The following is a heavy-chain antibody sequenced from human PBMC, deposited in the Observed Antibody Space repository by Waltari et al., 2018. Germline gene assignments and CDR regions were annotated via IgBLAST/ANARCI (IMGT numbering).Heavy chain of an antibody. CDR1: GFTVSSNY. Sequence: EVQLEESGAGLIQPGGSLRLSCAASGFTVSSNYMSWVRQAPGKGLEWVSVIYSGGSIYYADSVKGRFTISRGNSKNTVYLQMNSLRVEDTAVYYCAREAPGYFDLWGRGTLVTVSS. CDR3: AREAPGYFDL. V-gene: IGHV3-53*01. J-gene: IGHJ2*01. CDR2: IYSGGSI.